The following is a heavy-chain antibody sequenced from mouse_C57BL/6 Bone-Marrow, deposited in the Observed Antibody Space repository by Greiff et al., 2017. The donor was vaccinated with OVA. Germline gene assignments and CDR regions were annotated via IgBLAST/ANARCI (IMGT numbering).Heavy chain of an antibody. CDR1: GFTFSSYA. V-gene: IGHV5-4*01. D-gene: IGHD1-1*01. CDR3: AREGGGSGAMDY. CDR2: ISDGGSYT. J-gene: IGHJ4*01. Sequence: EVKLVESGGGLVKPGGSLKLSCAASGFTFSSYAMSWVRQTPEKRLEWVATISDGGSYTYYPDNVKGRFTISRDNARNNLYLQMSHLKSEDTAMYYCAREGGGSGAMDYWGQGTSVTVSS.